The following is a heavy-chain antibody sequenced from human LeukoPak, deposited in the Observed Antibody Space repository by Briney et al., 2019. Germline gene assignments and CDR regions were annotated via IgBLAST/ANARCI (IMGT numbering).Heavy chain of an antibody. CDR2: VKQDGSEK. V-gene: IGHV3-7*05. D-gene: IGHD6-19*01. CDR1: GFTFSSYW. Sequence: QPGGSLRLSCAASGFTFSSYWMSWVRQAPGKGLEWVANVKQDGSEKYYVDSVKGRFTISRDNAKNSLYLQMNSLGAEDTAVYYCARSVYSSPMFDPWGQGTLVTVSS. CDR3: ARSVYSSPMFDP. J-gene: IGHJ5*02.